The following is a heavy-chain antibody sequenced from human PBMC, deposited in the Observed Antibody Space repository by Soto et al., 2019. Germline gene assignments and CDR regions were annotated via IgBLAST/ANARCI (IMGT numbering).Heavy chain of an antibody. Sequence: SETLSLTCTVSGGSISSGGYYWSWIRQHPGKGLEWIGYIYYSGSTYYNPSLKSRVTISVDTSKNQFSLKLSSVTAADTAVYYCARGDILTGYQLDYFDYWGQGTLVTVYS. CDR2: IYYSGST. V-gene: IGHV4-31*03. J-gene: IGHJ4*02. D-gene: IGHD3-9*01. CDR1: GGSISSGGYY. CDR3: ARGDILTGYQLDYFDY.